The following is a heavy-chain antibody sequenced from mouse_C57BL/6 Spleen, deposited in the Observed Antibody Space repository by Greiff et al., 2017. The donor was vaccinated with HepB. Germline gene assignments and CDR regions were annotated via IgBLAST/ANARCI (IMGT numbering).Heavy chain of an antibody. V-gene: IGHV1-55*01. D-gene: IGHD1-1*01. CDR2: IYPGSGST. J-gene: IGHJ2*01. CDR3: ASSYYDGSSFDY. CDR1: GYTFTSYW. Sequence: QVQLQQPGAELVKPGASVKMSCKASGYTFTSYWITWVKQRPGQGLEWIGDIYPGSGSTNYNEKFKSKATLTVDTSSSTAYMQLSSLTSEDSAVYYCASSYYDGSSFDYWGQGTTLTVSS.